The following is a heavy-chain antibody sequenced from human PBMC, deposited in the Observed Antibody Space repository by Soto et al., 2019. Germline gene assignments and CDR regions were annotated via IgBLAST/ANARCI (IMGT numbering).Heavy chain of an antibody. V-gene: IGHV3-48*03. J-gene: IGHJ4*02. CDR3: AYGGSCDY. D-gene: IGHD1-26*01. Sequence: EVQLVESGGGLVQPGGSLRLSCAASGFSFNTHEMNWVRRAPGKGLEWVSYISSSGSTIYYADSVKGRFTVSRDNGKNSLYLQMNSLRAEDTAVYYCAYGGSCDYWGQGTQVTVSS. CDR2: ISSSGSTI. CDR1: GFSFNTHE.